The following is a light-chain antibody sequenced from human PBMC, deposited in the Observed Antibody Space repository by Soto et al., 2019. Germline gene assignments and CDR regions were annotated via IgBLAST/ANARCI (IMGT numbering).Light chain of an antibody. Sequence: QSALTQPASVSGSPGQSITISCTGTSTDVGDSNHVSWYQHHPGKAPKLIIYEVSYRPSGVSNRFSGSKSAYTASLTISGLQAEDEADYYCNSQTTSGIRVFGTGTKVTLL. J-gene: IGLJ1*01. CDR2: EVS. V-gene: IGLV2-14*01. CDR1: STDVGDSNH. CDR3: NSQTTSGIRV.